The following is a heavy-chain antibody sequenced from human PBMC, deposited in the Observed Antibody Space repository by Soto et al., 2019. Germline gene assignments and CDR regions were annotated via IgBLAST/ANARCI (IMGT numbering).Heavy chain of an antibody. V-gene: IGHV4-39*01. CDR3: ARRVAVAGTARDYYYGMDV. CDR2: IYYSGST. Sequence: PSETLSLTCTVSGGSISSSSYYWGWIRQPPGKGLEWIGSIYYSGSTYYNPSLKSRVTISVDTSKNQFSLRLSSVTAADTAVYYCARRVAVAGTARDYYYGMDVWGQGTTATVSS. J-gene: IGHJ6*02. D-gene: IGHD6-19*01. CDR1: GGSISSSSYY.